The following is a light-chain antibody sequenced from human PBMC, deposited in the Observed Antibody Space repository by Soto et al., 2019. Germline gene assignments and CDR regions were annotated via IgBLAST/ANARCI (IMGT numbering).Light chain of an antibody. CDR3: QQYGTPLFT. CDR2: GAS. J-gene: IGKJ3*01. Sequence: IVLTQSPGTLSLSPGERATLSCGASQSVTNNFLAWYQQKPGQAPRLLIYGASSRATGVPDRFSGGGSGTDVTLTNSRLSTGNFAVYFCQQYGTPLFTFGPGAIVDIK. CDR1: QSVTNNF. V-gene: IGKV3-20*01.